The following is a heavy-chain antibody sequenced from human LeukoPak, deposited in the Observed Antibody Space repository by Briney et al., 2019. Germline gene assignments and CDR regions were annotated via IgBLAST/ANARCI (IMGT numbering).Heavy chain of an antibody. V-gene: IGHV3-9*01. D-gene: IGHD3-22*01. Sequence: GRSLKLSCTASGFTFDDYAMHWVRQAPGQGLEWVSGISWNSGSIGYADSVKGRFTISRDNAKNSLYLQMNSLRAEDTALYYCAKGSGSGYYYGPDFDYWGQGTLVTVSS. CDR2: ISWNSGSI. CDR3: AKGSGSGYYYGPDFDY. J-gene: IGHJ4*02. CDR1: GFTFDDYA.